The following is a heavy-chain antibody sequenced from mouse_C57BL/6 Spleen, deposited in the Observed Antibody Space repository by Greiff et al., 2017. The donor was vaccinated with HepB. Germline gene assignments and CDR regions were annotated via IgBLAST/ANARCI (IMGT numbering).Heavy chain of an antibody. CDR2: IYPGDGDT. Sequence: VQLQQSGPELVKPGASVKISCKASGYAFSSSWMNWVKQRPGKGLEWIGRIYPGDGDTNYNGKFKGKATLTADKSSSTAYMQLSSLTSEDSAVYFCALQASSGYNAYRGQGTLVTVSA. CDR3: ALQASSGYNAY. D-gene: IGHD3-2*02. J-gene: IGHJ3*01. CDR1: GYAFSSSW. V-gene: IGHV1-82*01.